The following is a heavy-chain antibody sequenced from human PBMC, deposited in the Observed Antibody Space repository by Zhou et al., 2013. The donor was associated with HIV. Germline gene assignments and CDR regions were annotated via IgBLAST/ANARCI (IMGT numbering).Heavy chain of an antibody. CDR3: ARDRTPEGDDAFDS. CDR2: FDPEDLET. D-gene: IGHD3-10*01. J-gene: IGHJ3*01. Sequence: QVQLVQSGAEVKKPGTSVKVSCKVSGHSVRDLSMHWVRQSPGNGLEWMGRFDPEDLETVYAQRFEDRVSMTGDASADTAYLELRSLRSDDTAVYYCARDRTPEGDDAFDSLGPKGQVVTVSS. V-gene: IGHV1-24*01. CDR1: GHSVRDLS.